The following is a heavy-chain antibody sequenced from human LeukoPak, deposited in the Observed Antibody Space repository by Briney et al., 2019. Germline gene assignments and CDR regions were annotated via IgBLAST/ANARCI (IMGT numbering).Heavy chain of an antibody. J-gene: IGHJ4*02. D-gene: IGHD1-26*01. Sequence: GGSLRLSCAASGFTFSSYAMSWVRQAPGKGLEWVSGISASGGVTYSAESVRGRFTISRDNSKNTLYQQMNSLRVDDTAAYYCATISGSFEYLDYWGQGTLVTVSS. CDR3: ATISGSFEYLDY. CDR1: GFTFSSYA. V-gene: IGHV3-23*01. CDR2: ISASGGVT.